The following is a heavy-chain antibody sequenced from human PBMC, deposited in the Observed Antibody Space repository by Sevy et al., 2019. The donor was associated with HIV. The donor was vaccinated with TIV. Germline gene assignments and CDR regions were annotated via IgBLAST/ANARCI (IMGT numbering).Heavy chain of an antibody. CDR3: ARDCSSTSCLWGLDV. D-gene: IGHD2-2*01. CDR1: GFTFRSYW. Sequence: GGSLRLSCAVSGFTFRSYWMRWVRQAPGKGLEWVAHIKVDGSEKYHVDSVKGRFTTSRDNAKNSLFLQMNSLRVEGTAVYYCARDCSSTSCLWGLDVWGQGTAVTVSS. V-gene: IGHV3-7*03. J-gene: IGHJ6*02. CDR2: IKVDGSEK.